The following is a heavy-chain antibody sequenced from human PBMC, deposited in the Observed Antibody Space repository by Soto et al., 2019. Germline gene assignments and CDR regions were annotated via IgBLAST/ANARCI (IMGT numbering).Heavy chain of an antibody. J-gene: IGHJ4*02. CDR3: SRSYLCDN. V-gene: IGHV1-18*01. CDR1: GYTFTNYG. Sequence: ASVKVSCKASGYTFTNYGISWVRQAPGQGLEWMGWIGAHNGNTNYAQKFQGRVTMTTDTSTSTAYMELRSLRSDDTAVYYCSRSYLCDNWRQRTLFPVPP. CDR2: IGAHNGNT.